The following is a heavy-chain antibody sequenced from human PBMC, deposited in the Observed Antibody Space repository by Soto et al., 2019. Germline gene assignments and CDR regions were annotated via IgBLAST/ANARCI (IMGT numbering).Heavy chain of an antibody. D-gene: IGHD1-26*01. CDR1: GGSISSGAYY. Sequence: QVQLQESGPGLVKPSQTLSLTCTVSGGSISSGAYYWSWVRQPPGKGLEWIGYIYYSGSTYYNPSPKSRVTTSVDTSKNQCSIKQSSVSSTDTAGYYCALDTYCATYHFDYWCQGTLVTVSS. J-gene: IGHJ4*02. CDR3: ALDTYCATYHFDY. CDR2: IYYSGST. V-gene: IGHV4-30-4*01.